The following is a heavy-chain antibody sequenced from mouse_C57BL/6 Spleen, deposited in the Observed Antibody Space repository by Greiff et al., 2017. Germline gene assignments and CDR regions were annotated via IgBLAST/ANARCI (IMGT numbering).Heavy chain of an antibody. CDR2: INPGSGGT. V-gene: IGHV1-54*01. Sequence: QVQLKESGAELVRPGTSVKVSCKASGYAFTNYLIEWVKQRPGQGLEWIGVINPGSGGTNYNEKFKGKATLTADKSSSTAYMQLSSLTSEDSAVYFCARDDGSTLYAMDYWGQGTSVTVSS. CDR1: GYAFTNYL. CDR3: ARDDGSTLYAMDY. D-gene: IGHD1-1*01. J-gene: IGHJ4*01.